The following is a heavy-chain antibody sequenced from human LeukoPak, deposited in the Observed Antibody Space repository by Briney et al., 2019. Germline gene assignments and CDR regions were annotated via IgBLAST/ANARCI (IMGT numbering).Heavy chain of an antibody. CDR3: ARIIVGATGIDY. CDR2: ISSDGNNI. J-gene: IGHJ4*02. D-gene: IGHD1-26*01. V-gene: IGHV3-74*01. Sequence: GGSLRLSCAASGFTFSNYWVHWVRQVPGKGLVWVSRISSDGNNIQYADSVKGRFTISRDNAKNTLYLQMSSLRVEDTAVYYCARIIVGATGIDYWGQGTLVTVSS. CDR1: GFTFSNYW.